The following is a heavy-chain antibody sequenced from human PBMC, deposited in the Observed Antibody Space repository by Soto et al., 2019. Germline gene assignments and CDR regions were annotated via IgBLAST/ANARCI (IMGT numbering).Heavy chain of an antibody. J-gene: IGHJ5*02. Sequence: RVASLKITCRTSGYRFTSYWTACVHQLPGKGLEWLGTIFSSDSDTRYSPSFQGQVTISADRPTSTVFLQWASLKASDTAVYFCARKDKSGYFNWFDPWGQGTLVTVSS. V-gene: IGHV5-51*07. CDR2: IFSSDSDT. CDR3: ARKDKSGYFNWFDP. CDR1: GYRFTSYW. D-gene: IGHD3-22*01.